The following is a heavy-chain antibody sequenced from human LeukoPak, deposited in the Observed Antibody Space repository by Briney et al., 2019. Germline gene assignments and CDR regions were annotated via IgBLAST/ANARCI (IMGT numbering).Heavy chain of an antibody. D-gene: IGHD3-10*01. CDR3: ARRITMVRKFDP. CDR2: INHSGST. V-gene: IGHV4-34*01. J-gene: IGHJ5*02. Sequence: SETLSLTCAVYGGSFSGYYWSWIRQPPGKGLEWIGEINHSGSTNYNPSLKSRVTISVDTSKNQFSLKLSSVTAADTAVYYCARRITMVRKFDPWGQGTLVTVSS. CDR1: GGSFSGYY.